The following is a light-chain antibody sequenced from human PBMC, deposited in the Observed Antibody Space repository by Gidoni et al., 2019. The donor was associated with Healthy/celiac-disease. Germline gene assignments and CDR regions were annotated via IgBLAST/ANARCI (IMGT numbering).Light chain of an antibody. CDR2: RNN. V-gene: IGLV1-47*01. CDR1: SSNIGINY. Sequence: SVLTQPPSASGTPGQRVTISCSGSSSNIGINYVYWYQQLPGTAPKLLIYRNNQRPSGVPDRFSGSKSGTSASLAISGLRSEDEADYYCAAWDDSLSGPKFGGGTKLTV. J-gene: IGLJ2*01. CDR3: AAWDDSLSGPK.